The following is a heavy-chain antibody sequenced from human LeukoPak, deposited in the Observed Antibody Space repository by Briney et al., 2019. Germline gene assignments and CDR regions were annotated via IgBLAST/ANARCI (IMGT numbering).Heavy chain of an antibody. CDR3: ALTSSSGWYLGPQGGGFDY. CDR1: GLTFSTYW. CDR2: IKQDGSEK. V-gene: IGHV3-7*03. Sequence: PGGSLRLSCAASGLTFSTYWMTWVRQAPGKGLEWVANIKQDGSEKYYVDSVKGRFTISRDNAKNSLYLQMNSLRAEDTAVYYCALTSSSGWYLGPQGGGFDYWGQGTLVTVSS. J-gene: IGHJ4*02. D-gene: IGHD6-19*01.